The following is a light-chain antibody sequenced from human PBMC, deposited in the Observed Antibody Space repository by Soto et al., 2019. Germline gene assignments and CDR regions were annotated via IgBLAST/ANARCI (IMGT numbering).Light chain of an antibody. CDR3: HQYYSTPWR. CDR1: QSVLYSSNNKNY. CDR2: WAS. J-gene: IGKJ1*01. Sequence: DIVMTQSPDSLAVSLGERATINCKSSQSVLYSSNNKNYLTWYQQKPGQPPKLLIYWASTRESGVPDRFSGSGTGTDCTLILSSLQAEDVTVYYCHQYYSTPWRFCQGTKVEI. V-gene: IGKV4-1*01.